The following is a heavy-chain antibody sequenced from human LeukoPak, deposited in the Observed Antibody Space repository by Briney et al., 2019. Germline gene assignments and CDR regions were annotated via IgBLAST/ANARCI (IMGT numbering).Heavy chain of an antibody. CDR3: TGNYYGSGSYADFDY. V-gene: IGHV4-34*01. D-gene: IGHD3-10*01. CDR1: GGSFSGYY. CDR2: INHSGST. Sequence: PSETLSLTCAVYGGSFSGYYWSWIRQPPGKGLEWIGEINHSGSTNYNPSLKSRVTISVDTSKNQFSLKLSSVAADDTAVYYCTGNYYGSGSYADFDYWGQGTLVTVSS. J-gene: IGHJ4*02.